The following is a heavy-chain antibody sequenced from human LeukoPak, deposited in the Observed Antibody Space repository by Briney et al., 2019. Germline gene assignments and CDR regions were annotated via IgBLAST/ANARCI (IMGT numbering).Heavy chain of an antibody. Sequence: SETLSLTCTVSGGSISSYYWSWIRQPPGKGLEWIGYIYYSGSTNYNPSLKSRVTISVDTSKNQFSLKLSSVTAADTAVYYCARDQIEQSGYSSGWYTMYYYYDMDVWGQGTTVTVSS. V-gene: IGHV4-59*01. CDR1: GGSISSYY. CDR2: IYYSGST. CDR3: ARDQIEQSGYSSGWYTMYYYYDMDV. D-gene: IGHD6-19*01. J-gene: IGHJ6*02.